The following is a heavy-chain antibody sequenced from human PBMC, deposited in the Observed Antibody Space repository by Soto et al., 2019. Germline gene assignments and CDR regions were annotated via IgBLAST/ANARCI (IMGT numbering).Heavy chain of an antibody. CDR1: GYTFTSYG. CDR2: ISTYNGNT. Sequence: QVQLVQSGAEVKKPGASVKVSCKASGYTFTSYGISWVRQAPGQGLEWMGWISTYNGNTKYAQKLQGRVTMTTDTSKSTAYMELRSLRSDDTTAFYSAREMVPGVASDYWGQGTLVTVSS. V-gene: IGHV1-18*01. J-gene: IGHJ4*02. D-gene: IGHD3-10*01. CDR3: AREMVPGVASDY.